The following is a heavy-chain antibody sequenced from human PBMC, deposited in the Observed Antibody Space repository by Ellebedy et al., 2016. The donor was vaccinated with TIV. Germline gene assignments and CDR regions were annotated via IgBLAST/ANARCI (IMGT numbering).Heavy chain of an antibody. Sequence: GESLKISCAASGFTFSNYWMSWVRQAPGKGLEWVANIKQDGSEIYYVNSVKGRFTISRGNAKNSLYLQMNSLRAEDTAVYYCARRYFDLWGRGTLVTVSS. V-gene: IGHV3-7*01. CDR2: IKQDGSEI. CDR3: ARRYFDL. J-gene: IGHJ2*01. CDR1: GFTFSNYW.